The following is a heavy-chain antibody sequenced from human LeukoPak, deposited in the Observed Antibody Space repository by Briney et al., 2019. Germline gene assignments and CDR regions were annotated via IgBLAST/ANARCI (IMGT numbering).Heavy chain of an antibody. Sequence: SETLSLTCSVSGGSISESNYYWGWIRQPPGKGLEWIGSFYFSGNTYHNSSLKSRVTISVDTSKNQFSLKLNSVTAADTAVYYCVRREYSNKSPFDYWGQGTLVTVSS. V-gene: IGHV4-39*01. D-gene: IGHD4-11*01. CDR3: VRREYSNKSPFDY. CDR1: GGSISESNYY. CDR2: FYFSGNT. J-gene: IGHJ4*02.